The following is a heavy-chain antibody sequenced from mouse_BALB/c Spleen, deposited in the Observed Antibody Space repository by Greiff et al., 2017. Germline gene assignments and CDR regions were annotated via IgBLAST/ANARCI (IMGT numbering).Heavy chain of an antibody. V-gene: IGHV1S132*01. CDR2: IFPGTGTT. CDR1: GYTFTSYW. Sequence: QVQLQQSGAELVKPGASVKLSCKTSGYTFTSYWIQWVKQRPGQGLGWIGEIFPGTGTTYYNEKFKGKATLTIDTSSSTAYMQLSSLTSEDSAVYVCARGGYYGSSYAMDYWGQGTSVTVSS. D-gene: IGHD1-1*01. J-gene: IGHJ4*01. CDR3: ARGGYYGSSYAMDY.